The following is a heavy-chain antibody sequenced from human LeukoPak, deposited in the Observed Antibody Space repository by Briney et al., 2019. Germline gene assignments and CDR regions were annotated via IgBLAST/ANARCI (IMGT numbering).Heavy chain of an antibody. Sequence: PGGSLRLSCAASGFTFSSYGMHWVRQAPGKGLEWVAVISYDGSNKYYADSVKGRFTISRDNSKNTLYLQMNSLRAEDTAVYYCAKPPPNRIAAKIDYYGMDVWGQGTTVTVSS. V-gene: IGHV3-30*18. CDR1: GFTFSSYG. J-gene: IGHJ6*02. D-gene: IGHD6-13*01. CDR3: AKPPPNRIAAKIDYYGMDV. CDR2: ISYDGSNK.